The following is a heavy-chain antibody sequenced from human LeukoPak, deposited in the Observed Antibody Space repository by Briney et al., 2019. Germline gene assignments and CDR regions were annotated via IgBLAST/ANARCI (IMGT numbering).Heavy chain of an antibody. CDR2: ISPSSSST. V-gene: IGHV3-21*01. Sequence: GGSLRLSCTASEFTFSVYTMNWVRQAPGKGLEWVSSISPSSSSTYYADSVRGRFTVSRDNAKKSLSLQMNSLRVEDTAIYYCARETYSDFWIGLNWFDPWGQGTLVTVSS. CDR1: EFTFSVYT. J-gene: IGHJ5*02. CDR3: ARETYSDFWIGLNWFDP. D-gene: IGHD3-3*01.